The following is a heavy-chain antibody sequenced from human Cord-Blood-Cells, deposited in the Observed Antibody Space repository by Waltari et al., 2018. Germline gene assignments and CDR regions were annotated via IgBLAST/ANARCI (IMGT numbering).Heavy chain of an antibody. D-gene: IGHD6-19*01. J-gene: IGHJ6*02. CDR2: ISWNSGSI. CDR3: AKDRIAVAGLYYYGMDV. V-gene: IGHV3-9*01. Sequence: ASGFTFDDYAMHWVRQAPGKGLEWVSGISWNSGSIGYADSVKGRFTISRDNAKNSLYLQMNSLRAEDTALYYCAKDRIAVAGLYYYGMDVWGQGTTVTVSS. CDR1: GFTFDDYA.